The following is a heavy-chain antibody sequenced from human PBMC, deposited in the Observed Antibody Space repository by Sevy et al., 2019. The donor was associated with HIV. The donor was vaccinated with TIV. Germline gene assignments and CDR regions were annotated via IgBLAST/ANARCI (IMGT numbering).Heavy chain of an antibody. V-gene: IGHV4-34*01. Sequence: SETLSLTCAVYGGSFSGYYWSWIRQPPGKGLEWIGEINHSGSTNYNPSLKSRVTISVDTSKNQFSLKLGSVTAADTAVYYCARDLSGRSPRAGSNAGIDYWGQGTLVTVSS. CDR3: ARDLSGRSPRAGSNAGIDY. CDR1: GGSFSGYY. J-gene: IGHJ4*02. CDR2: INHSGST. D-gene: IGHD3-10*01.